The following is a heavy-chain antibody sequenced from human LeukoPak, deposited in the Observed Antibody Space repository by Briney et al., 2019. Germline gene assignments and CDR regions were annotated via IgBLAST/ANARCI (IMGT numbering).Heavy chain of an antibody. J-gene: IGHJ5*02. V-gene: IGHV4-39*02. Sequence: PSETLSLTCTVSGGSISSSSYYWGWIRQPPGKGLEWIGSIYYSGSTYYNPSLKSRVTISVDTSKNQFSLKLSSVTAADTAVYYCAREGPMTTVTTSWFDPWGQGTLVTVSS. CDR1: GGSISSSSYY. D-gene: IGHD4-17*01. CDR3: AREGPMTTVTTSWFDP. CDR2: IYYSGST.